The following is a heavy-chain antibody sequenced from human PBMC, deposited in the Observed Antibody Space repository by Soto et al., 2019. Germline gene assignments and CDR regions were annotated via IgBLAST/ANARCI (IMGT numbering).Heavy chain of an antibody. V-gene: IGHV3-23*01. CDR2: ISGSGGST. CDR1: GFTFSIYA. CDR3: AKSNDYAEDAFDI. Sequence: GGSLRLSCAASGFTFSIYAMSWVRQAPGKGLEWVSAISGSGGSTYYADSVKGRFTISRDNSKNTLYLQMNGLRAEDTAVYYCAKSNDYAEDAFDIWGQGTMVTVS. J-gene: IGHJ3*02. D-gene: IGHD4-17*01.